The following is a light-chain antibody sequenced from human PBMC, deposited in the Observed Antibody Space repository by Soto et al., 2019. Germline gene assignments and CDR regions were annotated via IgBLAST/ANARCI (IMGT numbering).Light chain of an antibody. CDR2: GAS. J-gene: IGKJ2*01. V-gene: IGKV3-15*01. Sequence: EIVMTQSPATLSVSPGERATLSCRASQSVGSNLAWYQQKPGQAPRLLIYGASTRATGIPARFSGGGSGTEFTLTISSLQYEDFAVYYCQQYNNWPPYTFGQGTKLEIK. CDR3: QQYNNWPPYT. CDR1: QSVGSN.